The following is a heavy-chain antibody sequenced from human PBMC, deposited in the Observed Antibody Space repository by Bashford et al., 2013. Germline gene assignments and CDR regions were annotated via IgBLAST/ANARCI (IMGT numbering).Heavy chain of an antibody. D-gene: IGHD1-7*01. CDR1: GYTFTSYY. V-gene: IGHV1-46*01. J-gene: IGHJ6*03. CDR2: INPSGGST. Sequence: ASVKVSCKASGYTFTSYYMHWVRQAPGQGLEWMGIINPSGGSTSYAQKFQGRVTMTRDTSTSTVYMELSSLRSEDTAVYYCASVRGTTGYYYYYMDVWGKGTTVTVSS. CDR3: ASVRGTTGYYYYYMDV.